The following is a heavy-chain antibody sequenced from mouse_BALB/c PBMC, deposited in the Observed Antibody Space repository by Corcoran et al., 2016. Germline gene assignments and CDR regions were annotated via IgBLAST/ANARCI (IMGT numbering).Heavy chain of an antibody. CDR2: IYWADDK. V-gene: IGHV8-12*01. J-gene: IGHJ4*01. CDR1: GFSLSTSGMG. CDR3: ARDDYFYAMDY. Sequence: QVTLKESGPGILQPSQTLSLTCSFSGFSLSTSGMGVSWIRQPSGKGLEWLAHIYWADDKRYNPSLKSRLTISKETSSNQVFLKITSVDTADTATYYCARDDYFYAMDYWGQGTAVTVSS. D-gene: IGHD2-4*01.